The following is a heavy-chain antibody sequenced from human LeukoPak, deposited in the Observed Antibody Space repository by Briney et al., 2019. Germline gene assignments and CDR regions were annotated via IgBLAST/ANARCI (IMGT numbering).Heavy chain of an antibody. CDR1: GFTFSSYA. J-gene: IGHJ5*02. V-gene: IGHV3-30*02. CDR2: IRYDGGIK. Sequence: PGGSLRLSCAASGFTFSSYAMHWVRQAPGKGLEWVAFIRYDGGIKYYGDSVKGRFTISRDNSKNTLFLQMNSLRPEDTAVYYCARDSGSGWYEAHFDPWGQGILVTVSS. D-gene: IGHD6-19*01. CDR3: ARDSGSGWYEAHFDP.